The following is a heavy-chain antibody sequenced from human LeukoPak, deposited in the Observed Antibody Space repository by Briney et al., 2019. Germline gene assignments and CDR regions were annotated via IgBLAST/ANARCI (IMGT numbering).Heavy chain of an antibody. CDR3: ARARGEQWLVQGYFDY. V-gene: IGHV3-64*01. J-gene: IGHJ4*02. CDR1: GFTFSSYA. Sequence: PGGALRLSCAAPGFTFSSYAMHWVRPAPGEGLGYFLAFSSNGGSTYYANSVKGRFTISRDNSKNTLYLQMGSLRAEDMAVYYCARARGEQWLVQGYFDYWGQGTLVTVSS. CDR2: FSSNGGST. D-gene: IGHD6-19*01.